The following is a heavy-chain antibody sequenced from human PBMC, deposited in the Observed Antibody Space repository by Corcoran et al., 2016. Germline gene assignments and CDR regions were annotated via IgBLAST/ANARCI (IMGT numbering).Heavy chain of an antibody. CDR3: ARDWESTKLDY. Sequence: QVQLVESGGGVVPPGRSLRISCAASGFTFRNHGRHWVRQAPGKGLEWVAVIWYDGSNEYYADSVKGRFTISRDNSRNTLYLQMSSLRAEDTAVYYCARDWESTKLDYWGQGTLVTVSS. CDR2: IWYDGSNE. CDR1: GFTFRNHG. J-gene: IGHJ4*02. D-gene: IGHD3-16*01. V-gene: IGHV3-33*01.